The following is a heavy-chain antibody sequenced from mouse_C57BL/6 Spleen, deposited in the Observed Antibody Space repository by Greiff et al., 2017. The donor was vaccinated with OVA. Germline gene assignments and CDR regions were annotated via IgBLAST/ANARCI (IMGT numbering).Heavy chain of an antibody. CDR1: GFTFSDFY. CDR3: ARDGYDYERTWFAY. CDR2: SRNKANDYTT. V-gene: IGHV7-1*01. D-gene: IGHD2-4*01. J-gene: IGHJ3*01. Sequence: EVMLVESGGGLVQSGRSLRLSCATSGFTFSDFYMEWVRQAPGKGLEWIAASRNKANDYTTEYSASVKGRFIVSRDTSQSILYLQMNALRAEDTAIYYCARDGYDYERTWFAYWGQGTLVTVSA.